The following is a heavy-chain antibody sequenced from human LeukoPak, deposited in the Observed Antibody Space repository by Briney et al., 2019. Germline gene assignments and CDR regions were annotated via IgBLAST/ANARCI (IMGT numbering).Heavy chain of an antibody. V-gene: IGHV4-39*07. D-gene: IGHD3-22*01. CDR1: GGSMRSSSYY. J-gene: IGHJ6*03. CDR2: IYYSGST. CDR3: ARDYYDSSGWGLYYYMDV. Sequence: PSETLSLTGTVSGGSMRSSSYYWGWIRQPPGKGLEWIGTIYYSGSTDYNASLKSRVTISLDTSKNQFSLKLSSVTAADTAVYYCARDYYDSSGWGLYYYMDVWGKGTTVTVSS.